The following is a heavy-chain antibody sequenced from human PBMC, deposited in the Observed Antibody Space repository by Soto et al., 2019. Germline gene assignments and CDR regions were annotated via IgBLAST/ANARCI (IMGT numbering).Heavy chain of an antibody. CDR2: VNPNTGGT. D-gene: IGHD2-21*02. Sequence: QAQLVQSGAEVTKPGASVKVSCEASGYSFTVYYIHWVRQAPGQGLEWMGWVNPNTGGTKYAQKFQGTVTMTRDTSITTAYLELSRLGSDDTAVYYCARQLAYCAGDCYTEPIDYWGQGTLVTVSS. V-gene: IGHV1-2*02. CDR3: ARQLAYCAGDCYTEPIDY. J-gene: IGHJ4*02. CDR1: GYSFTVYY.